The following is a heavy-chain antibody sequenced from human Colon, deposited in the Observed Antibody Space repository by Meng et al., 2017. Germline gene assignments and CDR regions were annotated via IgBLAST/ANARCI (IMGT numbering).Heavy chain of an antibody. J-gene: IGHJ4*02. V-gene: IGHV4-61*08. Sequence: QVQLQESGPGLVRPSETLSLPCTVSGGSVTITGYYWSWIRQSPGKGLEWIGYIYYTGTTNYNPSLKSRVTISVDTSKNQFSLKLSSVTPADTAVYFCARDNLLTSGSRFCFDYWGQGALVTVSS. CDR3: ARDNLLTSGSRFCFDY. CDR2: IYYTGTT. CDR1: GGSVTITGYY. D-gene: IGHD6-19*01.